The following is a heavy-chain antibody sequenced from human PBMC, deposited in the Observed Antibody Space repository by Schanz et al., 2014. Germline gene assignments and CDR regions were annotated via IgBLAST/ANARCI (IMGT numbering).Heavy chain of an antibody. Sequence: QVQLVQSGAEVKKPGASVKISCKASGYTFTNHSLHWVRQAPGQGLEWMGWINPNSGETNYEQKFKGRVTLTSDTSISTAFMELSGLTSDDTATYFCARARYTGYDCSGYWGQGTLLIVSS. CDR3: ARARYTGYDCSGY. D-gene: IGHD5-12*01. CDR1: GYTFTNHS. CDR2: INPNSGET. J-gene: IGHJ4*02. V-gene: IGHV1-2*02.